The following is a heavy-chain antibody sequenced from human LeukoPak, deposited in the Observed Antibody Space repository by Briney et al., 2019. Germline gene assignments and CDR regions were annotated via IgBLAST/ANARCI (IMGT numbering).Heavy chain of an antibody. V-gene: IGHV3-9*01. CDR3: AKDYSSTMLRGVPFD. J-gene: IGHJ4*02. Sequence: PGGSLRLSCAASGFTFDDYAMHWVRQVPGKGLEWVSGISWNSGNIGYADSVKGRFTISRDNAKNSLYLQMNGLRAEDTASYYCAKDYSSTMLRGVPFDWGQGTLVTVSS. CDR1: GFTFDDYA. CDR2: ISWNSGNI. D-gene: IGHD3-10*01.